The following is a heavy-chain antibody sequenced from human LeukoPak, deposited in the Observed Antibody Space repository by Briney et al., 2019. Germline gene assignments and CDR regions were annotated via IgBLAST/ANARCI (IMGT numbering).Heavy chain of an antibody. V-gene: IGHV3-30-3*01. J-gene: IGHJ4*02. D-gene: IGHD2-8*01. CDR3: ARSQWSDY. CDR2: ISYDENNK. Sequence: QPGRSLRLSCAASGFTFSNYAMYWVRQAPGKGLERVAVISYDENNKYYTDSVKGRFTISRDNSKNTLYLQMNSLRAEDTAVYYCARSQWSDYWGQGTLVTVSS. CDR1: GFTFSNYA.